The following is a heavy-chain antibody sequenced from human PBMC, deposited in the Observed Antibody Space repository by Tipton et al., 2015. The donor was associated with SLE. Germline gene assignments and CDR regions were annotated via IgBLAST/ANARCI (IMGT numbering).Heavy chain of an antibody. Sequence: QLVQSGADVKKPGESLRISCKGSGYSFTSYWISWVRQMPGKGLEWMGRIDPFDSYTNYSPSFQGHVTISVDKSISTAYLQWSSLKASDTAMYYCATTRGYCSGGSCSGMDVWGQGTTVTVSS. D-gene: IGHD2-15*01. V-gene: IGHV5-10-1*01. CDR1: GYSFTSYW. CDR2: IDPFDSYT. J-gene: IGHJ6*02. CDR3: ATTRGYCSGGSCSGMDV.